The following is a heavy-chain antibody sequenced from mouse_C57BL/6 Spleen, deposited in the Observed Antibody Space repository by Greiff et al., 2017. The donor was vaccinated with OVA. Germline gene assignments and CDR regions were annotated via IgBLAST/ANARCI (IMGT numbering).Heavy chain of an antibody. D-gene: IGHD2-3*01. V-gene: IGHV1-39*01. CDR3: ARESDDGYYEYFDV. CDR1: GYSFTDYN. J-gene: IGHJ1*03. CDR2: INPNYGTT. Sequence: EVQLVESGPELVKPGASVKISCKASGYSFTDYNMNWVKQSNGKSLEWIGVINPNYGTTSYNQKFKGKATLTVDQSSSTAYMQLNSLTSEDSAVYYCARESDDGYYEYFDVWGTGTTVTVSS.